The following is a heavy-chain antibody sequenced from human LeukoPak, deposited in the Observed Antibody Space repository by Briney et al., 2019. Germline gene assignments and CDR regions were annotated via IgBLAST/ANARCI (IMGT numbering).Heavy chain of an antibody. Sequence: NAGGSLRLSCAASGFTFSSYSMNWVRQAPGKGLEWVSYISTSSSYIHYADSVNGRFTISRDNAKKSLFLQMNSLRAEDTAVYYCARAPLHLAMYHYFDYWGQGTLVTVSS. CDR2: ISTSSSYI. V-gene: IGHV3-21*01. D-gene: IGHD2-2*01. J-gene: IGHJ4*02. CDR1: GFTFSSYS. CDR3: ARAPLHLAMYHYFDY.